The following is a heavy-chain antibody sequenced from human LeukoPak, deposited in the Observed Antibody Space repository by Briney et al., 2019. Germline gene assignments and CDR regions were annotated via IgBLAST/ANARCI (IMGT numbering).Heavy chain of an antibody. CDR2: IYYSGST. J-gene: IGHJ6*04. CDR1: GGSISSYY. CDR3: ARNKIRTSGWNGHYYYYYGMDV. V-gene: IGHV4-59*01. Sequence: TSETLSLTCTVSGGSISSYYWSWIRQPPGKGLEWIGYIYYSGSTNYNPSLKSRVTISVDTSKNQFSLKLSSVTAADTAVYYCARNKIRTSGWNGHYYYYYGMDVWGKGTTVTVSS. D-gene: IGHD6-19*01.